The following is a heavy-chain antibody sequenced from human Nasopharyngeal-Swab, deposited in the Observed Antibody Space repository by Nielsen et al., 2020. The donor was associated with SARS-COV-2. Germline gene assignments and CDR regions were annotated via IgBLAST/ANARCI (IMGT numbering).Heavy chain of an antibody. CDR2: IYYSGST. CDR3: ARDYGDYVFDY. V-gene: IGHV4-59*13. D-gene: IGHD4-17*01. J-gene: IGHJ4*02. Sequence: GSLRLSCAVSGGSISSYYWSWIRQPPGKGLEWIGYIYYSGSTNYNPPLKSRVTISVDTSKNQFSLKLSSVTAADTAVYYCARDYGDYVFDYWGQGTLVTVSS. CDR1: GGSISSYY.